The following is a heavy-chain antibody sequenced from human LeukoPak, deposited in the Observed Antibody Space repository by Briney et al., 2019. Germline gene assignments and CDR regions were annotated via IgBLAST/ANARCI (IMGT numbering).Heavy chain of an antibody. CDR2: INPNSGGT. J-gene: IGHJ4*02. V-gene: IGHV1-2*02. CDR3: ARDFGSNNCEN. Sequence: GASVKVSCKASGYTFTGYYMHWVRQAPGQGLEWMGWINPNSGGTNYAQKFQGRVTMTRDTSITTACMELSRLRSDDTAVYYCARDFGSNNCENWGQGTLVTVSS. CDR1: GYTFTGYY. D-gene: IGHD2-2*01.